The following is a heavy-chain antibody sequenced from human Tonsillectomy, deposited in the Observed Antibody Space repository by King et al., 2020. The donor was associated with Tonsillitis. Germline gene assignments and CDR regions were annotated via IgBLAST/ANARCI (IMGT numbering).Heavy chain of an antibody. Sequence: QLQESGPRLVKPSETLSLTCTVSNFSIASAYYWSWIRQSPGKGLEWMGNVFHCGTTHYNPSLKSRVTISVDTSKNQFSLKLSSVTAADTAMYYCARAVCTSVSCYPHFDYWGQGTLVTVSS. D-gene: IGHD2-2*01. J-gene: IGHJ4*02. V-gene: IGHV4-38-2*02. CDR1: NFSIASAYY. CDR3: ARAVCTSVSCYPHFDY. CDR2: VFHCGTT.